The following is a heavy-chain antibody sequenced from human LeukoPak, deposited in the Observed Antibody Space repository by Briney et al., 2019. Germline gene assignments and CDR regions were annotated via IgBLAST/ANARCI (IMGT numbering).Heavy chain of an antibody. CDR3: ARGYGYYFES. J-gene: IGHJ4*02. CDR2: IYSSGST. Sequence: SETLSLTCTVSGGTISSYYWHWIRQPPGKGLEWIGYIYSSGSTNYNPSLKSRGAISVDTSRNQFSLKLSPVTTADTAVYYCARGYGYYFESWGQGTLVTVSP. D-gene: IGHD5-18*01. CDR1: GGTISSYY. V-gene: IGHV4-59*03.